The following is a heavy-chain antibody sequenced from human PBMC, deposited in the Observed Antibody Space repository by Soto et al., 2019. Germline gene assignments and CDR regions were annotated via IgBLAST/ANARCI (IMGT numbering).Heavy chain of an antibody. CDR2: INAGTGNT. D-gene: IGHD3-16*02. CDR1: GYTFTNYA. CDR3: ARGFPLWFDS. V-gene: IGHV1-3*05. Sequence: QVQLVQSGAEEKKPGASVKVSCKASGYTFTNYAMHWVHQAPGQRLEWMGWINAGTGNTKYSQKFQGRVTITRDTSSSTAYMELSSLRSEDTAVYYCARGFPLWFDSWGQGTLFTVSS. J-gene: IGHJ5*01.